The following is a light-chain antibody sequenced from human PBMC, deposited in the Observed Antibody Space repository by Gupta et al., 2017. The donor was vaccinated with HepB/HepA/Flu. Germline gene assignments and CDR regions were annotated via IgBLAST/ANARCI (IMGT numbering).Light chain of an antibody. CDR2: NTN. CDR1: TGAVTSGHY. V-gene: IGLV7-46*01. CDR3: VLDYGGARV. Sequence: QAVVTQEPSLTVSPGGTVTLTCGSSTGAVTSGHYPYWFQQKPGQAPTLVICNTNNRQSWAPGRFSGSLLGDKAALTLTGAQPEDEAHYYCVLDYGGARVFGGGTMLTVL. J-gene: IGLJ3*02.